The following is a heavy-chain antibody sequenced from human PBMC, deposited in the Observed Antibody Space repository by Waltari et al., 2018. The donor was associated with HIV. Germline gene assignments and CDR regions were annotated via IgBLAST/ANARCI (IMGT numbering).Heavy chain of an antibody. J-gene: IGHJ6*02. CDR2: IKSKTEGGTT. Sequence: VQLVESGVGLVQPGGSLRLSCAASGFTFRNAWMSWVRQAPGKGREWFGRIKSKTEGGTTDYAAPVKGRFTISRDDSKNTMYLQMNSLKTEDTAVYYCTTLVLLGVGMDVWGQGTTVTVSS. V-gene: IGHV3-15*01. CDR1: GFTFRNAW. D-gene: IGHD3-10*01. CDR3: TTLVLLGVGMDV.